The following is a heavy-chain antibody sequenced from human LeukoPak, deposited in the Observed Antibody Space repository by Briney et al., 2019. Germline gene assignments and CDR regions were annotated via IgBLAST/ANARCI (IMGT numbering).Heavy chain of an antibody. J-gene: IGHJ6*03. D-gene: IGHD7-27*01. Sequence: SVTLSLTCTVSGGSISSSGSYWGWIRQPPGKGLEWIGSIYYSGNTYNPSPKSRVTISVDTSKNQFSLNLTSVNAADTAVYYCARLTPGRFYMDVWGKGTTVTVSS. V-gene: IGHV4-39*07. CDR1: GGSISSSGSY. CDR2: IYYSGNT. CDR3: ARLTPGRFYMDV.